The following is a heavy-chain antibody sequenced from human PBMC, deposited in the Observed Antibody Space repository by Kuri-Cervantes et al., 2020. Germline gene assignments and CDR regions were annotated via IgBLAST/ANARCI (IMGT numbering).Heavy chain of an antibody. D-gene: IGHD3-10*01. Sequence: GESLKIACAASGFIFSVFAIHWVRQAPGKGLEWVAVIANDGRDKKYAYSVKGPFTISRDNSKNTLYLQMNSLRAEDTAVYYCAKEGELLLFGELCSYFDYWGQGTLVTVSS. CDR3: AKEGELLLFGELCSYFDY. J-gene: IGHJ4*02. CDR1: GFIFSVFA. CDR2: IANDGRDK. V-gene: IGHV3-30*04.